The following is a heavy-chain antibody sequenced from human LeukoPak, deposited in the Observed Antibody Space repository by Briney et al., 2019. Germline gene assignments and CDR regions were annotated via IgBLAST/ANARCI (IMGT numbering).Heavy chain of an antibody. CDR2: INPNSGGT. D-gene: IGHD3-10*01. V-gene: IGHV1-2*02. J-gene: IGHJ6*04. CDR3: ARDRARGYYGSGVPDV. Sequence: ASVKVSCMASGYTFTGYYMYCVRQAPGQGLEWMGWINPNSGGTNYAQKFQGRVTMTRDTSISTAYMELSRLRSDDTAVYYCARDRARGYYGSGVPDVWGKGTTVTVSS. CDR1: GYTFTGYY.